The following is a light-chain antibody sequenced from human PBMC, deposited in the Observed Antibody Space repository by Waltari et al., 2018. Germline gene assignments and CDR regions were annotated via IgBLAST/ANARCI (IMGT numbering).Light chain of an antibody. CDR3: QQYHTTPYA. V-gene: IGKV4-1*01. J-gene: IGKJ2*01. CDR2: WAS. Sequence: DIVLTQSPHSLVVALVERPTIDSKYTQSVFYTSHSKNYLAWYQQKPGQPPKLLIYWASTRESGVPDRFSGSGSGTDFTLTISSLEAEDVAVYYCQQYHTTPYAFGQGTKLEI. CDR1: QSVFYTSHSKNY.